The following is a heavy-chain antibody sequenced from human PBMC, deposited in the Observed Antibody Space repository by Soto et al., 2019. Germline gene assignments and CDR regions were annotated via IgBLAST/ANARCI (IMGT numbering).Heavy chain of an antibody. CDR1: GLTISNAW. CDR2: IKTNTEGGTT. V-gene: IGHV3-15*07. D-gene: IGHD2-15*01. Sequence: EVQLVESGGGFIYPGGSLRLSCAASGLTISNAWMNWVRQAPGKGLEWVGRIKTNTEGGTTDYAAAVKGRFTVSRDDSNNTLYLQMNSLKTEDTAVYYCTTGSVVGVWGQGTTVTVSS. CDR3: TTGSVVGV. J-gene: IGHJ6*02.